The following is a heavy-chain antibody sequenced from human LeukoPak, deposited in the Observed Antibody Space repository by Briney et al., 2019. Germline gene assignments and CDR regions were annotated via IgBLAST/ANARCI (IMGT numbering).Heavy chain of an antibody. CDR3: ARDLRIAPAPFDS. Sequence: ASVKVSCKASGYMFTAHHIHWVRLAHGQGLEWMGTINPSGGDTTYAQRFQGRVTITADTSTTTAYMEISSLGSEDTAIYYCARDLRIAPAPFDSWGQGTQVTVSS. J-gene: IGHJ4*02. D-gene: IGHD6-13*01. V-gene: IGHV1-46*01. CDR2: INPSGGDT. CDR1: GYMFTAHH.